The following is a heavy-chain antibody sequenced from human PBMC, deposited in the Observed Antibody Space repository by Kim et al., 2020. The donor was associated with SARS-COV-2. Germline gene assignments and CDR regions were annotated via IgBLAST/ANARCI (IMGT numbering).Heavy chain of an antibody. V-gene: IGHV3-48*02. J-gene: IGHJ4*01. Sequence: GQFTISRDNAKNSVYLQMDSLRDEDTAVYYCASGAGSCDGGSCFTGPFDYWGQGVLVTVSS. D-gene: IGHD3-10*01. CDR3: ASGAGSCDGGSCFTGPFDY.